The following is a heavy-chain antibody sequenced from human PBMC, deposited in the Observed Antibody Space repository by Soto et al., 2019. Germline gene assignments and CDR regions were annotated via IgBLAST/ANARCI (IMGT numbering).Heavy chain of an antibody. CDR1: GFTFSSYG. V-gene: IGHV3-33*01. D-gene: IGHD6-19*01. J-gene: IGHJ4*02. CDR3: ARLRSIAVAGQFFDY. CDR2: IWYDGSNK. Sequence: HPGGSLRLSCAASGFTFSSYGMHWVRQAPGKGLEWVAVIWYDGSNKYYADSVKGRFTISRDNPKNTLYLQMNSLRAEDTAVYYCARLRSIAVAGQFFDYWGQGTLVTVSS.